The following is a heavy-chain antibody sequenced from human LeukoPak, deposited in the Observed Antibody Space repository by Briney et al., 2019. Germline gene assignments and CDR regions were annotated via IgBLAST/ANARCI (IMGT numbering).Heavy chain of an antibody. D-gene: IGHD6-19*01. V-gene: IGHV4-59*01. J-gene: IGHJ4*02. CDR3: ARGSGRHVN. Sequence: SETLSLTCTVSGTSITNSHWTWIRRPPGKGLEWIGNIHYIGITNYSPSLKSRVTMSLDTPKNEVSLKMTSVTAADTAVYYCARGSGRHVNWGQGTLVTVSS. CDR2: IHYIGIT. CDR1: GTSITNSH.